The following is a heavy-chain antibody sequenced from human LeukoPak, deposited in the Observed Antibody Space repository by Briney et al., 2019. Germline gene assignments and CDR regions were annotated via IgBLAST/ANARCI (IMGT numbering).Heavy chain of an antibody. D-gene: IGHD3-3*01. CDR3: ARGPTGEWLAYANWFDG. V-gene: IGHV4-59*01. CDR1: GGSITSDY. CDR2: IFYAGST. J-gene: IGHJ5*02. Sequence: SETLSLTCTVSGGSITSDYWSWVRRPPGKGLEWIGFIFYAGSTNYNSSLKSRVTISIDTSKNLFSLNLSSVTAADTAMYYCARGPTGEWLAYANWFDGWGQGSLVTVSS.